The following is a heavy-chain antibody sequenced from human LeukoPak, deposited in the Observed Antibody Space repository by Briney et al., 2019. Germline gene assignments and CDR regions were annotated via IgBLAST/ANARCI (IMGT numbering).Heavy chain of an antibody. CDR3: ARYNWFDP. CDR1: GFTFSNYE. V-gene: IGHV3-48*03. CDR2: ISASGSTM. Sequence: QPGGSLRLSCAASGFTFSNYEMTWVRQAAGKGLEWVSYISASGSTMYYADSVRGRFTISRDNAKSSLFLQMNSLRAEDTAVYYCARYNWFDPWGQGTLVTVSS. J-gene: IGHJ5*02.